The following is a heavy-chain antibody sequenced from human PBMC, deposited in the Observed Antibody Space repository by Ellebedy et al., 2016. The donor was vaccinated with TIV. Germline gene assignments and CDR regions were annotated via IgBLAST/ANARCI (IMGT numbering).Heavy chain of an antibody. D-gene: IGHD3-3*01. V-gene: IGHV3-7*03. J-gene: IGHJ4*02. Sequence: LSLTCAASGFTFSNYWMSWVRQAPGKGLEWVANIKQDGTEKYYVDSVKGRFTISRDNAKNSLYLQMNSLRAEDTAVYYCARDKDFWSGYFCDYWGQGTLVTVSS. CDR2: IKQDGTEK. CDR1: GFTFSNYW. CDR3: ARDKDFWSGYFCDY.